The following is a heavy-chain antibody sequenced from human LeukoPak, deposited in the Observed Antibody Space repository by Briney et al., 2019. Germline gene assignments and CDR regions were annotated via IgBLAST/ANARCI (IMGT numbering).Heavy chain of an antibody. CDR1: GYSFSTNW. V-gene: IGHV5-51*01. CDR3: ARPFYSDYSMDF. J-gene: IGHJ6*02. D-gene: IGHD1-26*01. Sequence: GESLKISCKASGYSFSTNWIAWVRQMPGEGLEWMGIIYPRDSDTRYSPSFQGQATISADKSISTAYLQWSSLKASDTAMYYCARPFYSDYSMDFWGQGTTVTVSS. CDR2: IYPRDSDT.